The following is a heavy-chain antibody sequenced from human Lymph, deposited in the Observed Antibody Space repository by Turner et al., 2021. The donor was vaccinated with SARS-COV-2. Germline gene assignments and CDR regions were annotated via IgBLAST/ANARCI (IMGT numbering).Heavy chain of an antibody. Sequence: VQVTDSAPGLVEPSETLSLTGTASGGSSSSYYWSWIRQPPGKGLEWIGYIHYSGSTNYNPSLKSGVTISVDTSKNQFPLKLNSVTAADTAVYYCARHGFSGWYGGGMDVWGQGTTVTVSS. CDR2: IHYSGST. J-gene: IGHJ6*02. CDR3: ARHGFSGWYGGGMDV. D-gene: IGHD6-19*01. V-gene: IGHV4-59*08. CDR1: GGSSSSYY.